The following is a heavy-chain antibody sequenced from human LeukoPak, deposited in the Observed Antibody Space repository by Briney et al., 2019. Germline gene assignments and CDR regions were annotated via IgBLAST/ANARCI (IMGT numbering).Heavy chain of an antibody. CDR2: IYYSGST. V-gene: IGHV4-39*01. Sequence: SETLSLTCTVSGGSISSSSYYWGWIRQPPGKGLEWIGSIYYSGSTYYNPSLKSRVTISVDTSKNQFSLKLSSVTAADTAVYYCARHRRNYDYVWGSYRDTDYFDYWGQGTLVTVSS. J-gene: IGHJ4*02. D-gene: IGHD3-16*02. CDR1: GGSISSSSYY. CDR3: ARHRRNYDYVWGSYRDTDYFDY.